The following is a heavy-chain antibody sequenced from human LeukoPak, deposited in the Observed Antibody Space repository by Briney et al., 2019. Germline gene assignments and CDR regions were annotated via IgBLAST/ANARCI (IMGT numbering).Heavy chain of an antibody. CDR1: GFTFSSYW. Sequence: GGSLRLSCAASGFTFSSYWMSWVRQAPGKGLEWVANIKQDGSEKYYVDSVKGRFTISRDNAKNSLFLQMNSLRAEDTAVYYCARDLTYCGGDCYVYWGQGTLVTVSS. V-gene: IGHV3-7*01. J-gene: IGHJ4*02. CDR2: IKQDGSEK. D-gene: IGHD2-21*01. CDR3: ARDLTYCGGDCYVY.